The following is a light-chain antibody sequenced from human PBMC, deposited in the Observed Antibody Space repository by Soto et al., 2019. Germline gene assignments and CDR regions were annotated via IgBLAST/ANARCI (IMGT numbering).Light chain of an antibody. CDR2: GAS. CDR1: QSVSID. Sequence: EIVMTQSPATVPVSPGERVTLSCGASQSVSIDLAWYQQKPGQAPRLLIYGASTRATDIPATFTGSGSGTEFTLTISSLQSEDIAVYYCQQYNKWPQTFGQGTKVDI. CDR3: QQYNKWPQT. J-gene: IGKJ1*01. V-gene: IGKV3-15*01.